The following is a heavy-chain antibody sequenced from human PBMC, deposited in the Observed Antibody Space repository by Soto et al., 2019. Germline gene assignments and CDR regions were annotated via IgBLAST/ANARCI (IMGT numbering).Heavy chain of an antibody. J-gene: IGHJ5*02. D-gene: IGHD6-13*01. CDR1: GYTFTSYG. CDR3: ARDSAAAGRFGNWFDP. Sequence: ASVKVSCKASGYTFTSYGISWVRQAPGQGLEWMGWISAYNGNTNYAQKLQGRVTMTTDTSTSTAYMELRSLRSDDTAVYYCARDSAAAGRFGNWFDPWGQGTLVTVYS. V-gene: IGHV1-18*04. CDR2: ISAYNGNT.